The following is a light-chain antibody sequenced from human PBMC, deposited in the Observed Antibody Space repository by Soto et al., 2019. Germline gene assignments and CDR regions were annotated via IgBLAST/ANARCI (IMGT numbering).Light chain of an antibody. J-gene: IGKJ4*01. CDR3: QQSITAPLT. Sequence: DIQMTQSPSSLSASVGDRVTITCRASQSIRNYLNWYQQKPGKAPKLLIYAASTLQSGVPSRFSGSGSGTDFTLTIAGLQPEDSASYFCQQSITAPLTFGGGTKVGIK. CDR1: QSIRNY. V-gene: IGKV1-39*01. CDR2: AAS.